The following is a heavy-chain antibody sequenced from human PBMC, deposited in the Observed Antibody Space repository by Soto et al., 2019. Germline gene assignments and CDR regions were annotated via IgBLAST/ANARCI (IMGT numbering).Heavy chain of an antibody. CDR1: GYTFTSYG. CDR3: TTEDRLWVRGVREAFDY. D-gene: IGHD3-10*01. J-gene: IGHJ4*02. V-gene: IGHV1-18*01. CDR2: ISAYNGNT. Sequence: ASVKVSCKASGYTFTSYGISWVRQAPGQGLEWMGWISAYNGNTNYAQKLQGRVTMTTDTSTSTAYMELRSLRSDDTAVYYCTTEDRLWVRGVREAFDYWGQGTLVTVS.